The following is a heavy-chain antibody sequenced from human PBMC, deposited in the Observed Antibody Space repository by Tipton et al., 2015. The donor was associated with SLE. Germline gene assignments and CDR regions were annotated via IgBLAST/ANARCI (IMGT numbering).Heavy chain of an antibody. D-gene: IGHD2-2*01. V-gene: IGHV4-38-2*01. Sequence: LRLSCAVSGYSISSGYYWGWIRQPPGKGLEWIGSIYHSGSTYYNPSLKSRVTISVDTSKNQFSLKLSSVTAADTAVYYCARGVGSCSSTSCYPDYWGQGTLVTVSS. CDR3: ARGVGSCSSTSCYPDY. CDR2: IYHSGST. CDR1: GYSISSGYY. J-gene: IGHJ4*02.